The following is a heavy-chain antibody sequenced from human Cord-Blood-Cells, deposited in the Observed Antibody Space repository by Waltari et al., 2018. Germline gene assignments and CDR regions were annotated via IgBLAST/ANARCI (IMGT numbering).Heavy chain of an antibody. CDR3: ARDEGGYCGGDCYSR. J-gene: IGHJ4*02. CDR2: IIPILGIA. V-gene: IGHV1-69*04. D-gene: IGHD2-21*01. Sequence: QVQLVQSGAEVKKPGSSVKVSCKASGGTFSSYLISWVRQASGQGLEWMGRIIPILGIANYAQKFQGRVTITADKSTSTAYMELSSLRSEDTAVYYCARDEGGYCGGDCYSRWGQGTLVTVSS. CDR1: GGTFSSYL.